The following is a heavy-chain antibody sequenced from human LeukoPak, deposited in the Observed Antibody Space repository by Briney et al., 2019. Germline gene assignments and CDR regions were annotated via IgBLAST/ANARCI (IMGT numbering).Heavy chain of an antibody. D-gene: IGHD3-22*01. CDR3: ARAPRWLLRRKDAFDI. V-gene: IGHV3-7*01. J-gene: IGHJ3*02. Sequence: PGGSLRLSCAASGFTFSSYWMSWVRQAPGKGLEWVANIKQDGSEKYYVDSVKGRFTISRDNAKNSLYLQMNSLRAEDTAVYYCARAPRWLLRRKDAFDIWGQGTMVTVSS. CDR2: IKQDGSEK. CDR1: GFTFSSYW.